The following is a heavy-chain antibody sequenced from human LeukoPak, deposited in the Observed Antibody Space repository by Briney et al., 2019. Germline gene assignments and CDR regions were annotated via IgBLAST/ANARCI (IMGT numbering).Heavy chain of an antibody. CDR1: GFTFNSYA. CDR3: AKYSGSYYYPPNWDS. V-gene: IGHV3-23*01. CDR2: ISGSAGGA. J-gene: IGHJ4*02. Sequence: GGSLRLSCAASGFTFNSYAMSWVRQAPGKGLEWVSTISGSAGGAYYADSVKGRFTISRDNSKNTLYLQMNSLRAEDTAVYFCAKYSGSYYYPPNWDSWGQGTLVTVSS. D-gene: IGHD1-26*01.